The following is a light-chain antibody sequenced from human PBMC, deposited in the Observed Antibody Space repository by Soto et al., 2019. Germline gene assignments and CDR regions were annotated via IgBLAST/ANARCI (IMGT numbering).Light chain of an antibody. J-gene: IGLJ1*01. CDR2: EVS. CDR1: SSDVGSNNL. CDR3: CSYAGSSTHV. V-gene: IGLV2-23*02. Sequence: QSVLTQPASVSGPPGQSITISCTGTSSDVGSNNLVSWYQQHPGKAPKLMIYEVSKRPSGVSNRFSGSKSGNTASLTISGLQAEDEADYYCCSYAGSSTHVFGTGTKVTV.